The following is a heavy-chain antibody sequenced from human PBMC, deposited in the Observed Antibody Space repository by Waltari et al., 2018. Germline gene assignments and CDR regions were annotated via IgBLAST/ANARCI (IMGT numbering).Heavy chain of an antibody. CDR2: IYTSGST. D-gene: IGHD2-2*01. V-gene: IGHV4-4*07. CDR3: ARMGDIVVVPAANPIYYYYYMDV. CDR1: GGSISSYY. Sequence: QVQLQESGPGLVKPSETLSLTCTVSGGSISSYYWSWIRQPAGKGLEWIGRIYTSGSTNYNPSLKSRVTMSLDTSKNQFSLKLSSVTAADTAVYYCARMGDIVVVPAANPIYYYYYMDVWGKGTTVTISS. J-gene: IGHJ6*03.